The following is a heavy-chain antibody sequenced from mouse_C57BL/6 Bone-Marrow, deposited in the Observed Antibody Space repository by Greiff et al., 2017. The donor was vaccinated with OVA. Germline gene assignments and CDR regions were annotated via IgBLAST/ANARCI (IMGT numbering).Heavy chain of an antibody. D-gene: IGHD1-3*01. J-gene: IGHJ2*01. V-gene: IGHV1-64*01. CDR1: GYTFTSYW. Sequence: QVQLQQPGAELVKPGASVKLSCKASGYTFTSYWMHWVKQRPGQGLEWIGMIHPNSGSTNYTEKFKSKATLTVDKSSSTAYMQLRSLTSEDSAVYYCAREESFTWYVDYWGQGTTLTVSS. CDR3: AREESFTWYVDY. CDR2: IHPNSGST.